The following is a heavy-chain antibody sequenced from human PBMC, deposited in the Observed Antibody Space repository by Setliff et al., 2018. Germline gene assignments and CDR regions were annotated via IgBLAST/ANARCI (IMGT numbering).Heavy chain of an antibody. D-gene: IGHD3-9*01. J-gene: IGHJ3*02. Sequence: LRLSCAASGFTFSDYYMSWIRQAPGKGLEWVSYISSSGSTIYYADSVKGRFTISRDNAKNSLYLQMNSLRAEDTAVYYCAGDSVLRYFDWLLYTPDAFDIWGQGTMVTVSS. CDR1: GFTFSDYY. CDR3: AGDSVLRYFDWLLYTPDAFDI. CDR2: ISSSGSTI. V-gene: IGHV3-11*04.